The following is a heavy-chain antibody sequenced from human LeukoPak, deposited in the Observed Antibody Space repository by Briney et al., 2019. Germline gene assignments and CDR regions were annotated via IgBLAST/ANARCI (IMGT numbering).Heavy chain of an antibody. CDR1: GFTFSSYW. CDR3: AKLNFAGGTGLFDY. D-gene: IGHD4-23*01. Sequence: GGSLRLSCAASGFTFSSYWMSWVRQAPGKGLEWVANIKQDGSEKYYVDSVKGRFTISRDNAKNSLYLQMNSLRAEDTALYYCAKLNFAGGTGLFDYWGQGTLVTVSS. J-gene: IGHJ4*02. CDR2: IKQDGSEK. V-gene: IGHV3-7*03.